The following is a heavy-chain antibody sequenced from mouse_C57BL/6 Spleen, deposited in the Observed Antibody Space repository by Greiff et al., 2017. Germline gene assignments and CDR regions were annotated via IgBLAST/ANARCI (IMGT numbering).Heavy chain of an antibody. CDR3: AREGNWDKRNAMDY. Sequence: EVKLMESGPGLVKPSQSLSLTCSVTGYSITSGYYWNWIRQFPGNKLEWMGYISYDGSNNYNPSLKNRISITRDTSKNQFFLKLNSVTTEDTATYYCAREGNWDKRNAMDYWGKGTSVTVSS. CDR2: ISYDGSN. CDR1: GYSITSGYY. V-gene: IGHV3-6*01. D-gene: IGHD4-1*01. J-gene: IGHJ4*01.